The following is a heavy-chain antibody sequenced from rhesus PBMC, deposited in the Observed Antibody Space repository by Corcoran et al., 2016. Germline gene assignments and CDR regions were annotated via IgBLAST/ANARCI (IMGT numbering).Heavy chain of an antibody. Sequence: QVQLQESGPGLVKPSETLSLTCAVSGGSGRSHFWSWIRQHPGKGLEWIGRIYGGDGSTNYNPSLTSRVTFSTDTSKNQFSLKLTSVTAADTAVYYCAREVGRGFDYWGQGVLVTVSS. CDR1: GGSGRSHF. CDR3: AREVGRGFDY. J-gene: IGHJ4*01. CDR2: IYGGDGST. D-gene: IGHD2-39*01. V-gene: IGHV4-147*01.